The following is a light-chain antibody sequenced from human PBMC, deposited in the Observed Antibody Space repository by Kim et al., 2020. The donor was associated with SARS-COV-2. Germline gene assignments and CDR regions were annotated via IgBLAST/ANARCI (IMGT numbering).Light chain of an antibody. CDR2: EDT. CDR3: QAWDSSIVV. J-gene: IGLJ3*02. V-gene: IGLV3-1*01. Sequence: VSPGQTGSITCSGDKLGDKYACWYQQKPGQSPVMVIYEDTKRPSGIPERFSGSNSGNTATLTISGTQATDEADYFCQAWDSSIVVFGGGTQLTVL. CDR1: KLGDKY.